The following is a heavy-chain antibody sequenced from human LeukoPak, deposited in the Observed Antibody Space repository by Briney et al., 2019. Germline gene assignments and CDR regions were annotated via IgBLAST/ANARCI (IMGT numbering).Heavy chain of an antibody. Sequence: PSETLSLTCTVSGGSFSGYYWSWIRQPPGKGLEWIGEINHSGSTNYNPSLKSRVTISVDTSKNQFSLKLSSVTAADTALYYCAVQYSRSSDVWFDPWGQGTLVTVSS. J-gene: IGHJ5*02. CDR2: INHSGST. V-gene: IGHV4-34*01. CDR1: GGSFSGYY. D-gene: IGHD6-6*01. CDR3: AVQYSRSSDVWFDP.